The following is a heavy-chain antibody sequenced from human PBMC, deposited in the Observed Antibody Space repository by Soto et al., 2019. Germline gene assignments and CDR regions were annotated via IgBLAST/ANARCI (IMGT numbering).Heavy chain of an antibody. D-gene: IGHD3-22*01. V-gene: IGHV1-18*01. Sequence: ASVKVSCKASGYTFTSYGISWVRQAPGQGLEWMGWISAYNGNTNYAQKLQGRVTMTTDTSTSTAYMELRSLRSDDTAVYYCARGVNYYDSSGYYDYFDYWGQGTLVTVSS. CDR3: ARGVNYYDSSGYYDYFDY. J-gene: IGHJ4*02. CDR1: GYTFTSYG. CDR2: ISAYNGNT.